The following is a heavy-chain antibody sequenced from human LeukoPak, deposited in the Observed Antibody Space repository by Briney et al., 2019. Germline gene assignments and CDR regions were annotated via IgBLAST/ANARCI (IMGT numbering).Heavy chain of an antibody. D-gene: IGHD4-23*01. Sequence: SETLSLTCTVSGGSISSGGYYWSWIRQPPGKGLEWIGYIYYSGSTNYNPSLKSRVTISVDTSKNQFSLKLSSVTAADTAVYYCARIYGGNSDWFDPWGQGTLVTVSS. CDR1: GGSISSGGYY. CDR2: IYYSGST. CDR3: ARIYGGNSDWFDP. V-gene: IGHV4-61*08. J-gene: IGHJ5*02.